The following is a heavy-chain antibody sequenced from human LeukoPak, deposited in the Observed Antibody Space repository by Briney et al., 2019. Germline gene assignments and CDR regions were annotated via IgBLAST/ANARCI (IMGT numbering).Heavy chain of an antibody. Sequence: GGSLRLSCAASGFTFSNYGMHWVRQAPGKGLEWVAAIWYDGSNKYYGDSVKGRFTISRDNAKNSLYLQMNSLRAEDTAVYYCSSPMATAGSMGAHWGQGTLVTVSS. V-gene: IGHV3-33*03. CDR2: IWYDGSNK. CDR1: GFTFSNYG. J-gene: IGHJ4*02. CDR3: SSPMATAGSMGAH. D-gene: IGHD6-13*01.